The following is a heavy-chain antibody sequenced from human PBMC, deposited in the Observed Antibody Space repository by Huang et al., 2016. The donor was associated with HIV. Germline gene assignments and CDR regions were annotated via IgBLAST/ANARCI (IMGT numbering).Heavy chain of an antibody. D-gene: IGHD1-7*01. CDR2: IKQDEREK. V-gene: IGHV3-7*01. CDR1: TLTFGAYW. CDR3: ATKTAAMDI. Sequence: VESGGRLVQPGGSIRLSCVGSTLTFGAYWMSWVRQSPGKGLEWVANIKQDEREKYYVESVKGRFNISRDNAKKVLFLEMNNVRVEDTATYYCATKTAAMDIWGQGTTVTVS. J-gene: IGHJ6*02.